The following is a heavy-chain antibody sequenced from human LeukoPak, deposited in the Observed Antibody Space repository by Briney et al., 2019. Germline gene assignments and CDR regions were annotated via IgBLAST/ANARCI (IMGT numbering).Heavy chain of an antibody. Sequence: GASVKVSCKASGYSFTGYYMHWVRQAPGQGLECMGWINPNSGATNYAQKFQGRVTMTRDTSISTAYMELSRLTSDDTAVYFCAREDLGQSASFDYWGQGTLVTVSS. CDR3: AREDLGQSASFDY. V-gene: IGHV1-2*02. CDR1: GYSFTGYY. J-gene: IGHJ4*02. CDR2: INPNSGAT. D-gene: IGHD6-19*01.